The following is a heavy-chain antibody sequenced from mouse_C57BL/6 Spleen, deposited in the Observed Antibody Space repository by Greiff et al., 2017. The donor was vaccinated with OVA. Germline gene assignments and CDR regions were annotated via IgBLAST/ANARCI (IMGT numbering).Heavy chain of an antibody. CDR2: ISGGGGNT. V-gene: IGHV5-9*01. CDR1: GFTFSSYT. D-gene: IGHD2-1*01. J-gene: IGHJ4*01. CDR3: ASRGNYGAMDY. Sequence: DVMLVESGGGLVKPGGSLKLSCAASGFTFSSYTMSWVRQTPEKRLEWVATISGGGGNTYYPDSVKGRFTISRDNAKNTLYLQMSSLRSEDTALYYCASRGNYGAMDYWGQGTSVTVSS.